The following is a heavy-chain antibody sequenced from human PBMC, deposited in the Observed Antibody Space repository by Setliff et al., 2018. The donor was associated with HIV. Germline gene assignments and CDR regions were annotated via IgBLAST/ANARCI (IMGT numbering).Heavy chain of an antibody. Sequence: KTSETLSLTCTVSDDSVSTFYWNWIRQPPGEGLEWIGFIHHTGSTVSNPSLKSRVTILMDLSRNQLSLHLASVTTADTAVYFCAPGEGVASTYYHDWGQGTQVTVSS. CDR3: APGEGVASTYYHD. J-gene: IGHJ4*01. V-gene: IGHV4-59*02. D-gene: IGHD3-3*01. CDR2: IHHTGST. CDR1: DDSVSTFY.